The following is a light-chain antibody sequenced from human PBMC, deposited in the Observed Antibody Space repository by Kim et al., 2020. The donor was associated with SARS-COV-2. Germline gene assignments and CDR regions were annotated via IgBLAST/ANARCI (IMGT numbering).Light chain of an antibody. CDR1: STNSGRNT. Sequence: GPRTTIPCSGGSTNSGRNTVSWYQQFPGSAPKLLIFSDNQRPSGVPDRISGSKSGTSASLAISGLQSEDEAIYFCAAWDHSLNRPEFGGGTQLTVL. CDR3: AAWDHSLNRPE. CDR2: SDN. V-gene: IGLV1-44*01. J-gene: IGLJ3*02.